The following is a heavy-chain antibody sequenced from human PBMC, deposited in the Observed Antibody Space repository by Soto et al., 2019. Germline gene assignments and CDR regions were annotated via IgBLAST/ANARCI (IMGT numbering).Heavy chain of an antibody. CDR1: GGSISSSSYY. D-gene: IGHD3-10*01. V-gene: IGHV4-39*01. CDR2: IYYSGST. Sequence: QLQLQESGPGLVKPSETLSLTCTVSGGSISSSSYYWGWIRQPPGKGLEWIGSIYYSGSTYYNPSLKSRVTISVDTSKNQFSLKLSSVTAADTAVYYCASSGDYYGSGKDWGQGTLVTVSS. CDR3: ASSGDYYGSGKD. J-gene: IGHJ4*02.